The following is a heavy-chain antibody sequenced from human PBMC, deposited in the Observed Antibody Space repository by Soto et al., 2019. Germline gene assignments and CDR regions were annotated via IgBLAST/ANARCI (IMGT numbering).Heavy chain of an antibody. V-gene: IGHV4-59*01. CDR1: GGSISSYG. CDR2: IYYSGST. D-gene: IGHD6-19*01. Sequence: SETLSLTCTVSGGSISSYGWSWIRQPPGKGLEWIGYIYYSGSTNYNPSLKSRVTISVDTSKNQFSLKLSSVTAADAAVYYCARALYPYSSGWYVDYWGQGTLVTVSS. CDR3: ARALYPYSSGWYVDY. J-gene: IGHJ4*02.